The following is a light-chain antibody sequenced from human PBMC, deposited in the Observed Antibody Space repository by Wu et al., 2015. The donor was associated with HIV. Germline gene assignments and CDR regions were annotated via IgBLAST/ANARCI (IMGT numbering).Light chain of an antibody. J-gene: IGKJ2*03. Sequence: AIRITQSPSSLSASTGDRVTITCRASQAISTFLAWYQQKPGKAPSLLMYGPSTLQSGVPSRFSGSRSGTNFTLTISSLQPEDIGTYFCHQFYVHPRSFGQGTKLEL. CDR2: GPS. V-gene: IGKV1-8*01. CDR1: QAISTF. CDR3: HQFYVHPRS.